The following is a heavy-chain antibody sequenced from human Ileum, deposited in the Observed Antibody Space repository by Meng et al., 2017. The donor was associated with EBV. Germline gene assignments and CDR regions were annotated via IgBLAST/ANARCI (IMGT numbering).Heavy chain of an antibody. V-gene: IGHV1-46*04. J-gene: IGHJ5*02. Sequence: QGGRVQCGAEAKETRASVKVSCHAPGYTFPCNYMHWVRQAPGQGLEWMGVINPNGGSATYAQKLRGGLTMTRDTSRSTFYMELSSLASEDTAGYHCARDLSDVSVDGTYWWYDPWGQGTLVTVSS. CDR2: INPNGGSA. CDR3: ARDLSDVSVDGTYWWYDP. D-gene: IGHD6-19*01. CDR1: GYTFPCNY.